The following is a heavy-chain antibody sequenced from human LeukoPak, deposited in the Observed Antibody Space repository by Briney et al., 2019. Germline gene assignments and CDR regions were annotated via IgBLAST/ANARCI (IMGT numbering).Heavy chain of an antibody. CDR2: TYYRSKWSS. V-gene: IGHV6-1*01. J-gene: IGHJ4*02. CDR3: ARGQQQLVPGAGY. CDR1: GDSVSSKSAA. D-gene: IGHD6-13*01. Sequence: SQTLSLTCAISGDSVSSKSAAWNWIRQSPSRGLEWLGRTYYRSKWSSGYAESVKSRITVNPDTSKNQFSLQLRSVTAADTAVYYCARGQQQLVPGAGYWGQGTLVTVSS.